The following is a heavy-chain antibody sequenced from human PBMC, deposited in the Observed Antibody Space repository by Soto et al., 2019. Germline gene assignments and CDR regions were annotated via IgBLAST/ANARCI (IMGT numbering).Heavy chain of an antibody. J-gene: IGHJ4*02. D-gene: IGHD3-10*01. Sequence: SVKVSCKASGGTFSSYAISWVRQAPGQGLEWMGGIIPIFGTANYAQKFQGRVTITADESTSTAYMELSSLRSEDTAVYYCARIPHYYGSGSYYYYFDYWGQGTLVTVSS. CDR3: ARIPHYYGSGSYYYYFDY. V-gene: IGHV1-69*13. CDR1: GGTFSSYA. CDR2: IIPIFGTA.